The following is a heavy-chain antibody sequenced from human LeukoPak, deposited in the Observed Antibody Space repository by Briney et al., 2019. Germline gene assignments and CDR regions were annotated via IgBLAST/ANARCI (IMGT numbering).Heavy chain of an antibody. V-gene: IGHV3-33*01. Sequence: GGSLRLSCAASGFSFSNYGMHWVRQAPGKGLEWVAVIWYDGSQKYYADSVKGRFTVSRDDSKNTFYLQMNSLRVEDTALYYCARDGDMDPWGQGTLVTVSS. CDR2: IWYDGSQK. CDR1: GFSFSNYG. CDR3: ARDGDMDP. D-gene: IGHD2-15*01. J-gene: IGHJ5*02.